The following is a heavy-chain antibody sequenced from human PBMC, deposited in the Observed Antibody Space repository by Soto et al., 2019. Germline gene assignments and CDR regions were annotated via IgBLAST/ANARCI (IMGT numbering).Heavy chain of an antibody. Sequence: GGSLRLSCAASGFTFSSYAMSWVRQAPGKGLEWVSAISGSGGSTYYADSVKGRFTISRDNSKNTLYLQMNSLRAEDTAVYYCAKDGGYYDAPSDAFDIWGQGTMVTVSS. CDR2: ISGSGGST. CDR1: GFTFSSYA. CDR3: AKDGGYYDAPSDAFDI. J-gene: IGHJ3*02. D-gene: IGHD3-22*01. V-gene: IGHV3-23*01.